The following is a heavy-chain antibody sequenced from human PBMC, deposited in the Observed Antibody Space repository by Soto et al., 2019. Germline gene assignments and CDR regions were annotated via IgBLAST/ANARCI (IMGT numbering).Heavy chain of an antibody. J-gene: IGHJ6*02. V-gene: IGHV3-33*01. Sequence: PGGSLRLSCAASGFTFSSYGMHWVRQAPGKGLEWVAVIWYDGSNKYYADSVKGRFTISRDNSKNTLYLQMNSLRAEDTAVYYCARGVVDTASKLVRDYYYYGMDVWGQGTTVTVSS. CDR1: GFTFSSYG. D-gene: IGHD5-18*01. CDR3: ARGVVDTASKLVRDYYYYGMDV. CDR2: IWYDGSNK.